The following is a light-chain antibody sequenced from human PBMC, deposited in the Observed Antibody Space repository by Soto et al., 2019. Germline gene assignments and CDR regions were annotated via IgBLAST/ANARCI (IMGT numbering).Light chain of an antibody. Sequence: AIRMTQSPSSFSASTGDRVTITCRASQGISSYLAWYQQKPGKAPKLLIYAASTLQSGVPSRFSGSGSGTDFTLTISCLQSEDFATYYCQHYYSYPWTFCQGTKVEIK. CDR2: AAS. V-gene: IGKV1-8*01. CDR3: QHYYSYPWT. J-gene: IGKJ1*01. CDR1: QGISSY.